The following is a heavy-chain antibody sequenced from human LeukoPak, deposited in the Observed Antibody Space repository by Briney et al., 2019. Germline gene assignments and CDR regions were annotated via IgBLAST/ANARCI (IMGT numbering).Heavy chain of an antibody. V-gene: IGHV3-73*01. CDR2: IDRKDKGYATAT. CDR1: GVTFGGAA. CDR3: TRDSGADTLVVH. Sequence: GGSLKLSCAASGVTFGGAAIHGARQSSGKEGERGGQIDRKDKGYATATAYAAAVKGRSTITTDDSFNTAYLALKSLKTEDTALYCCTRDSGADTLVVHWGQGTLVTVSS. J-gene: IGHJ5*02. D-gene: IGHD1-26*01.